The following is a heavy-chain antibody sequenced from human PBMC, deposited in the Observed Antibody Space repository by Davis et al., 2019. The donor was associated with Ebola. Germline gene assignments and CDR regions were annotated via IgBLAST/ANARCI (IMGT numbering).Heavy chain of an antibody. D-gene: IGHD5-24*01. Sequence: GESLKISCAASGFTFSSYSMNWVRQAPGKGLEWVSSISSSSSYIYYADSVKGRFTISRDNAKNSLYLQMNSLRAEDTAVYYCARDDATTAVLDPWGQGTLVTVSS. CDR1: GFTFSSYS. J-gene: IGHJ5*02. V-gene: IGHV3-21*01. CDR3: ARDDATTAVLDP. CDR2: ISSSSSYI.